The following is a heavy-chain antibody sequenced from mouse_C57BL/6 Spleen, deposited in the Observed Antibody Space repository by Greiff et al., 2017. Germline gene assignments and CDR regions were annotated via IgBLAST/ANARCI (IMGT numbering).Heavy chain of an antibody. V-gene: IGHV1-64*01. CDR3: ARSDYYGSSYYWYFDV. J-gene: IGHJ1*03. CDR2: IHPNSGST. CDR1: GYTFTSYW. D-gene: IGHD1-1*01. Sequence: QVQLQQPGAELVKPGASVKLSCKASGYTFTSYWMHWVKQRPGQGLEWIGMIHPNSGSTNYNEKFTSKATLTVDKSSSTAYMQLSSLTSEDSAVYYCARSDYYGSSYYWYFDVWGTGTTVTVSS.